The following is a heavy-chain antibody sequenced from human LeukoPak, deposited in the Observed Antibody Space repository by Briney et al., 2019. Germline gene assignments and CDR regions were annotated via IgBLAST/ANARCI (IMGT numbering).Heavy chain of an antibody. D-gene: IGHD3-3*01. CDR3: ARDRVPGRGRFLEWFSTHDAFDI. Sequence: SETLSLTCTVSGGSISRGGYFWGWIRQHPEKGLEWIGYIYHSGSTYYNPSLKSRVTISVDRSKNQFSLKLSSVTAADTAVYYCARDRVPGRGRFLEWFSTHDAFDIWGQGTMVTVSS. V-gene: IGHV4-31*03. CDR2: IYHSGST. J-gene: IGHJ3*02. CDR1: GGSISRGGYF.